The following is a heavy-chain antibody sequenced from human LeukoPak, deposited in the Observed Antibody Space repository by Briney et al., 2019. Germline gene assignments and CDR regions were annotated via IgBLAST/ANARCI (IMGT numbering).Heavy chain of an antibody. V-gene: IGHV4-4*07. CDR1: GGSISSYY. D-gene: IGHD3-10*01. CDR3: ARQKSGFWFDP. CDR2: IYISGST. J-gene: IGHJ5*02. Sequence: SETLSLTCTVSGGSISSYYWSWIRQPAGKGLEWIGRIYISGSTNYNPSLKSRVTMSVDTAKNQLSLKLSSVTAADTAVYYCARQKSGFWFDPWGQGTLVTVSS.